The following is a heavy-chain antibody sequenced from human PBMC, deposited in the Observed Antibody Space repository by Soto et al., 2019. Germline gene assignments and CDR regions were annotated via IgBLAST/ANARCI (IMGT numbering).Heavy chain of an antibody. CDR3: GRGAYHAYYIDS. V-gene: IGHV3-74*01. D-gene: IGHD3-10*01. CDR1: GFTFSDYW. CDR2: IKGDGSRV. Sequence: EVQLVESGGGLVQPGGSLRVSCAASGFTFSDYWMHWVRQVPGKGLVWVSRIKGDGSRVDFADSVRGRFTISRDNAENTVYLQMSSLRAEDAALYYCGRGAYHAYYIDSWGQGTLVTVSS. J-gene: IGHJ4*02.